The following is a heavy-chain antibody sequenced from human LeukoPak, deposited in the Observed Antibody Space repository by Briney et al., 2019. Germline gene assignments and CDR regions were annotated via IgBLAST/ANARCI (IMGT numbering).Heavy chain of an antibody. D-gene: IGHD3-9*01. J-gene: IGHJ3*02. CDR3: ARSYYDILIGAFDM. CDR1: DYSISSGYY. CDR2: IYRSGST. Sequence: SETLSLTCAVSDYSISSGYYWGWIRQPPGKGLEWIGTIYRSGSTYYNPSLKSRVTISVDLSKNQFSLKLSSVTAADTAVYYCARSYYDILIGAFDMWGQGTMVTVSS. V-gene: IGHV4-38-2*01.